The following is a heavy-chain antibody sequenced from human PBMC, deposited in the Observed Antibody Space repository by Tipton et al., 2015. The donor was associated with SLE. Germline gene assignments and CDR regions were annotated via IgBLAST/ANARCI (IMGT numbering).Heavy chain of an antibody. J-gene: IGHJ6*02. CDR3: ARRAGGYQYYYGMDV. D-gene: IGHD5-12*01. CDR2: VYYSGTT. V-gene: IGHV4-39*07. CDR1: GGSISSYEYY. Sequence: TLSLTCAVSGGSISSYEYYWDWIRQPPGKGLEWIGSVYYSGTTYYKPSLKSRVTVSVDTSKNQFSLRLSSVTAADTAMYYCARRAGGYQYYYGMDVWGQGTTVTVSS.